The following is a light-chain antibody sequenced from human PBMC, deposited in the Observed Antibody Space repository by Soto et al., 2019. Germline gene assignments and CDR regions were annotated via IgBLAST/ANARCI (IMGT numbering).Light chain of an antibody. V-gene: IGKV3-20*01. Sequence: EFVLTQSPGTLSLSPWERATLSCRASQTVRNNYLAWYQQKPGQAPRLLIYGASSRATGIPDRFSGSGSGTDFTLTISRLEPEDFAVYYCQQYGSSWTFGQGTKVDIK. CDR2: GAS. J-gene: IGKJ1*01. CDR3: QQYGSSWT. CDR1: QTVRNNY.